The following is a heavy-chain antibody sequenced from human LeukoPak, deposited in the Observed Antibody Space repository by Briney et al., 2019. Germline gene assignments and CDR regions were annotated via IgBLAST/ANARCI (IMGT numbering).Heavy chain of an antibody. J-gene: IGHJ5*02. Sequence: ASLKVSCKASGYTFTGYYMHWVRQAPGQGLEWMGWINPNSGGTNYAQKFQGRVTMTRDTSISTAYMELSRLRSDDTAVYYCAREGYNWNYVWFDPWGQGTLVTVSS. CDR3: AREGYNWNYVWFDP. V-gene: IGHV1-2*02. CDR1: GYTFTGYY. D-gene: IGHD1-7*01. CDR2: INPNSGGT.